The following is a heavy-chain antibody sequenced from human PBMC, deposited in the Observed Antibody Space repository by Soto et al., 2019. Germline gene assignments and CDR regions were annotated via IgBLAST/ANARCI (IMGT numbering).Heavy chain of an antibody. J-gene: IGHJ4*01. V-gene: IGHV4-39*01. CDR3: ARHGDYSDDPSYLSFDY. CDR2: IYYSGNT. D-gene: IGHD4-17*01. CDR1: DDSISSTSYY. Sequence: QLQLQESGPGLVKPSETLSLTCGVSDDSISSTSYYWGWIRQPPGQGLEWIGSIYYSGNTYYNPSLASRVTISVDTSNNQFSLRLRSVTAADTAVYYCARHGDYSDDPSYLSFDYWGRGTLVTVSS.